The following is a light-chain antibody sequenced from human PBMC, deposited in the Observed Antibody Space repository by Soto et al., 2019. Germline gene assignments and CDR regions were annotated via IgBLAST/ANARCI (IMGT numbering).Light chain of an antibody. J-gene: IGKJ5*01. CDR1: RSVSNN. CDR3: QQRSNWPIT. CDR2: GAS. Sequence: ETVMTQSPATVSVSPGDTPTLSCRASRSVSNNLAWYQQKPGQAPRLLIYGASTRATGVPARFSGSGSGTEFTLIISSLQSEDFAVYYCQQRSNWPITFGQGTRLEIK. V-gene: IGKV3-15*01.